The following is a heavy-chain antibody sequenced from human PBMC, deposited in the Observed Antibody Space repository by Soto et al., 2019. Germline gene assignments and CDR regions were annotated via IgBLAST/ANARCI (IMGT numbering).Heavy chain of an antibody. CDR3: AKAGGTTVTGLWHFDS. Sequence: GGSLRLSCEASGFTFNTYSMHWVRQPPGKGLEWLAAIWYDGTQKYYADSVKGRFIISRDNSKKTLYLEMNSLRAEDTAVYYCAKAGGTTVTGLWHFDSWGQGTLVTVSS. D-gene: IGHD4-17*01. J-gene: IGHJ4*02. V-gene: IGHV3-33*06. CDR2: IWYDGTQK. CDR1: GFTFNTYS.